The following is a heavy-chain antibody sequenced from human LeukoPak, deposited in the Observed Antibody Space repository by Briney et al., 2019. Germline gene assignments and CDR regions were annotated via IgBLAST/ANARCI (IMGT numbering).Heavy chain of an antibody. CDR1: GFTFSDYY. CDR3: ARDVVGATYFD. Sequence: GGSLRLSCAASGFTFSDYYMTWVRQAPGKGLEWVSIIYSGGSTSYADSVKGRFTISRDNSKNTLYLQMNSLRAEDTAVYYCARDVVGATYFDWGQGTLVTVSS. D-gene: IGHD1-26*01. J-gene: IGHJ4*02. V-gene: IGHV3-53*01. CDR2: IYSGGST.